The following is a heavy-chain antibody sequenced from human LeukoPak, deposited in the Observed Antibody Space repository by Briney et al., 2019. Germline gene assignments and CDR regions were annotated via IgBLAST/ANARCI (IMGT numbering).Heavy chain of an antibody. J-gene: IGHJ5*02. CDR3: ASFQGGYCSGGSCQNWFDP. D-gene: IGHD2-15*01. Sequence: SETLSLTCTVSGGSISSYYWSWIRQPPGKGLEWIGYIYYSGSTNYNPSLKSRVTISVDTSKNQFSLKLSSVTAADTAVYYCASFQGGYCSGGSCQNWFDPWGQGTLVTVSS. V-gene: IGHV4-59*12. CDR2: IYYSGST. CDR1: GGSISSYY.